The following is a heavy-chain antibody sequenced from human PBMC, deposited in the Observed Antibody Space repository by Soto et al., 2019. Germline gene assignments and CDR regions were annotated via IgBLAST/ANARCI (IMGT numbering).Heavy chain of an antibody. CDR2: ISAYNGNT. D-gene: IGHD3-22*01. Sequence: GASVKVSCKASGYTFTSYGISRVRQAPGQGLEWMGWISAYNGNTNYAQKLQGRVTMTTDTSTSTAYMELRSLRSDDTAVYYCARAGYYDSSGYYGAFDIWGQGTMVTVSS. CDR3: ARAGYYDSSGYYGAFDI. CDR1: GYTFTSYG. J-gene: IGHJ3*02. V-gene: IGHV1-18*04.